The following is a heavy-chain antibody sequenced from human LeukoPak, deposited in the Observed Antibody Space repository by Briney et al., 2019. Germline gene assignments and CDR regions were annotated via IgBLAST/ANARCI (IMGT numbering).Heavy chain of an antibody. CDR3: ARAPSEIGGYYPEYFRH. CDR1: GFTFSTYW. V-gene: IGHV3-74*01. D-gene: IGHD3-22*01. CDR2: IKSDGGT. J-gene: IGHJ1*01. Sequence: GGSLRLSCAAPGFTFSTYWMHRVRQAPGKGLVWVSRIKSDGGTNYADSVKGRFTISRDNAKKTVSLQMNSLRPEDTGVYYCARAPSEIGGYYPEYFRHWGQGTLVTVSS.